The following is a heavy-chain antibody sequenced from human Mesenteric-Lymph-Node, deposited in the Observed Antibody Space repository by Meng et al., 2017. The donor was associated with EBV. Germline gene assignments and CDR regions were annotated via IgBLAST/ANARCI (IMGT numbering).Heavy chain of an antibody. CDR3: AYSEWLRFFGP. CDR1: GFSLTDGVG. Sequence: QITLKESGLTLLKPTQTLLLPCPFSGFSLTDGVGVGWIRQAPGKALEWLALIYWDDGQHYSPSLKSRLTITKDTSRKQVVLRMTNMDPVDTATYYCAYSEWLRFFGPWGQGTLVTVSS. V-gene: IGHV2-5*02. D-gene: IGHD3-3*01. J-gene: IGHJ5*02. CDR2: IYWDDGQ.